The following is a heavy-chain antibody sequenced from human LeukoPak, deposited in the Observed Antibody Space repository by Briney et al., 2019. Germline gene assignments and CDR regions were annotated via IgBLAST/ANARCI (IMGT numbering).Heavy chain of an antibody. CDR2: LYYSEST. V-gene: IGHV4-39*01. CDR1: GASISNTNYY. D-gene: IGHD2-15*01. J-gene: IGHJ6*02. Sequence: SETLSLTCTVSGASISNTNYYWAWIRQPPGRGLEWIGNLYYSESTYYSPSLKSRVTMSIDTSKNQFSLKLSSVTAADTAAYYCARHTFVYGVDVWGQGTTVTVPS. CDR3: ARHTFVYGVDV.